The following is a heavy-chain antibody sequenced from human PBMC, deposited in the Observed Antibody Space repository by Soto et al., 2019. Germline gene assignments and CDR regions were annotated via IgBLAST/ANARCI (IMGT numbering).Heavy chain of an antibody. CDR1: GGSINSNKYY. D-gene: IGHD2-15*01. CDR3: GKVVVAATRHTDFDS. CDR2: IYYDGST. Sequence: KASETLSLTCTVSGGSINSNKYYWAWIRQPPGKGLAWIASIYYDGSTYYNTSLKSRVTISRDTYKNQFSLRLSSVTAADTAVYYCGKVVVAATRHTDFDSWGQGTLVTVSS. J-gene: IGHJ4*02. V-gene: IGHV4-39*01.